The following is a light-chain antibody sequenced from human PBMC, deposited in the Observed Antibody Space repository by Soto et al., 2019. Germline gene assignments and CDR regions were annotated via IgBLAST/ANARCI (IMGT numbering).Light chain of an antibody. CDR3: QQLNSYPLT. J-gene: IGKJ3*01. CDR2: AAS. CDR1: QDISNY. Sequence: DIQLTQSPSFLSASVGDRVTITCRASQDISNYLVWYQQKPGKAPKPLIYAASTLQSGVPSRFSGSGSGTEFTLTISSLQPEDFATYYCQQLNSYPLTFGRGTNVDIK. V-gene: IGKV1-9*01.